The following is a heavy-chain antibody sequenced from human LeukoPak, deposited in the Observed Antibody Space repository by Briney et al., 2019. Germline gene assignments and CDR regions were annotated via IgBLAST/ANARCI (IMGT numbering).Heavy chain of an antibody. V-gene: IGHV3-30-3*01. Sequence: GGSLRLSCAASGFTFSSYAMHWVRQAPGKGLEWVAVISYDGSNKYYADSVKGRFTISRDNSKNTLYLQMNSLRAEDTAVYYCARGKGLRYFDWLLPNFDYWGQGTLVTVSS. CDR3: ARGKGLRYFDWLLPNFDY. CDR1: GFTFSSYA. CDR2: ISYDGSNK. J-gene: IGHJ4*02. D-gene: IGHD3-9*01.